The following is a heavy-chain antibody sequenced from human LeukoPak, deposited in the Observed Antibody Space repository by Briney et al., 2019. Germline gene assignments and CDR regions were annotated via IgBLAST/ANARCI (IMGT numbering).Heavy chain of an antibody. V-gene: IGHV3-48*01. Sequence: HTGGSLRLSCAASGFTFRTSGMNWVRQAPGKGLEWVSYISSSGTTISYAQSVKGRFTITRDNAQNSLTLHMNTLRADDTAAYYCAKDGGTHFDHWGQGTLVTVSS. CDR1: GFTFRTSG. CDR3: AKDGGTHFDH. J-gene: IGHJ4*02. D-gene: IGHD1-26*01. CDR2: ISSSGTTI.